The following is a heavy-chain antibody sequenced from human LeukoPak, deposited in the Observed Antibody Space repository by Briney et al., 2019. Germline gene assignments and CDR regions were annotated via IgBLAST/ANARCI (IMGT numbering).Heavy chain of an antibody. Sequence: ASVKVSCKASGYTFTSYGISWVRQAPGQGLEWMGWISAYNGNTNYAQKLQGRVTMTTDTSTSTAYMELGSLRSDDTAVYYCARDPGYDYVWGSYRPAFDYWGQGTLVTVSS. CDR3: ARDPGYDYVWGSYRPAFDY. V-gene: IGHV1-18*01. J-gene: IGHJ4*02. CDR2: ISAYNGNT. CDR1: GYTFTSYG. D-gene: IGHD3-16*02.